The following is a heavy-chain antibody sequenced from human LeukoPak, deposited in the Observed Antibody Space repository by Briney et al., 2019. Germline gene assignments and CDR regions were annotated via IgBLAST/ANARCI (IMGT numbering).Heavy chain of an antibody. CDR1: GGSFRDHY. D-gene: IGHD5-24*01. J-gene: IGHJ3*02. CDR2: ISPSGTS. Sequence: PSETLSLTCSVSGGSFRDHYWSWIRQPPGEGLEWIAEISPSGTSSYNPSLRSRVTVSVDSSRNQLSLELTSVTAADTAVYYCASKMATITAAFDIWGQGTMVTVSS. CDR3: ASKMATITAAFDI. V-gene: IGHV4-34*01.